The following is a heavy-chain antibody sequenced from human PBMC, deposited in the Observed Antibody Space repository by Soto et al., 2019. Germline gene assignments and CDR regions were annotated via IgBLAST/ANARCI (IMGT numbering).Heavy chain of an antibody. Sequence: GGSLRLSCAASGFTFSSYAMSWVRQAPGKGLEWVSAISGSGGSTYYADSVKGRFTISRDNSKNTLYLQMNSLRAEDTAVYYCAKDLNGDSRGDYYYYMDVWGKGTTVTVSS. V-gene: IGHV3-23*01. D-gene: IGHD4-17*01. CDR3: AKDLNGDSRGDYYYYMDV. CDR2: ISGSGGST. CDR1: GFTFSSYA. J-gene: IGHJ6*03.